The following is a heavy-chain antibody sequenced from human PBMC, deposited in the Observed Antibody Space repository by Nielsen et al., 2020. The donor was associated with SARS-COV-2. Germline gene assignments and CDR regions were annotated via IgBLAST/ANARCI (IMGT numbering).Heavy chain of an antibody. CDR3: ARGPYTRYGMDV. V-gene: IGHV3-33*05. D-gene: IGHD4-11*01. CDR2: ISYDGSNK. J-gene: IGHJ6*02. Sequence: RQEPGKGLEWVAVISYDGSNKYYADSVKGRFTISRDNSKNTLYLQMNSLRAEDTAVYYCARGPYTRYGMDVWGQGTTVTVSS.